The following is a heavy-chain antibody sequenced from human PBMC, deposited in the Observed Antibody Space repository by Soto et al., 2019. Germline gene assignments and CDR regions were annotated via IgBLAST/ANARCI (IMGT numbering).Heavy chain of an antibody. Sequence: SETLSLTCTVSGGSISSSSYYWGWIRQPPGKGLEWIGSIYYSGSTYYNPSLKSRVTISVDTSKNQFSLKLSSVTAADTAVYYCARDLANWGSFWFDPWGQGTLVTVSS. V-gene: IGHV4-39*07. CDR3: ARDLANWGSFWFDP. CDR1: GGSISSSSYY. CDR2: IYYSGST. J-gene: IGHJ5*02. D-gene: IGHD7-27*01.